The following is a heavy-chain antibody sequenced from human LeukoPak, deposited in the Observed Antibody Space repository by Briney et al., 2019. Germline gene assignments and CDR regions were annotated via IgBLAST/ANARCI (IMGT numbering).Heavy chain of an antibody. CDR1: GGTFSSYA. Sequence: SVQVACKASGGTFSSYAISWVRQAPGQGLEWMGRIIPIFGTANYAQKFQGRVTITTDEPTSTAYMERSSLRSEGTAVYYCARASRGYFAFDIWGQGTMVTVSS. CDR2: IIPIFGTA. CDR3: ARASRGYFAFDI. J-gene: IGHJ3*02. V-gene: IGHV1-69*05. D-gene: IGHD3-3*01.